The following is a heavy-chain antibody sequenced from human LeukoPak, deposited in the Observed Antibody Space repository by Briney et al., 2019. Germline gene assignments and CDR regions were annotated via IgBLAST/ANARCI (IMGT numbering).Heavy chain of an antibody. Sequence: ASVKVSCKASGGTFSSYAISWVRQAPGQGLEWMGGIIPIFGTANYAQKFQGRVTTTADESTSTAYMELSSLRSEDTGVYYCARDFHCSSTSCNDAFDIWGQGTMVTVSS. CDR1: GGTFSSYA. V-gene: IGHV1-69*13. CDR2: IIPIFGTA. CDR3: ARDFHCSSTSCNDAFDI. D-gene: IGHD2-2*01. J-gene: IGHJ3*02.